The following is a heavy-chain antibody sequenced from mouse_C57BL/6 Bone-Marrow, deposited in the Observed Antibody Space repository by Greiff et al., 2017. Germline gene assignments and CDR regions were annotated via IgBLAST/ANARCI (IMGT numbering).Heavy chain of an antibody. CDR2: ISNGGGST. CDR1: GFTFSDYY. V-gene: IGHV5-12*01. Sequence: EVKLVESGGGLVQPGGSLKLSCAASGFTFSDYYMYWVRQTPEKRLEWVAYISNGGGSTYYPDTVKGRFTISRDNAKNTLYLQMSRLKSEDTAMYYCARHGLNPYWGRGTLVTVSA. J-gene: IGHJ3*01. D-gene: IGHD2-4*01. CDR3: ARHGLNPY.